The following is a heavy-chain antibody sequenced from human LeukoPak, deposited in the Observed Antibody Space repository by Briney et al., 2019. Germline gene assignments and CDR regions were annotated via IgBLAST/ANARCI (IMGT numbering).Heavy chain of an antibody. V-gene: IGHV4-59*01. CDR3: VSSRYSNSWLDY. CDR1: GGSISSYY. Sequence: SETLSLTCTVSGGSISSYYWSWIRQPPGKGLEWIGYIYYSGSTNYNPSLKSRVTISVDTSKNQFSLKLSSVTAADTAVYYCVSSRYSNSWLDYWGQGTLVTVSS. D-gene: IGHD6-13*01. J-gene: IGHJ4*02. CDR2: IYYSGST.